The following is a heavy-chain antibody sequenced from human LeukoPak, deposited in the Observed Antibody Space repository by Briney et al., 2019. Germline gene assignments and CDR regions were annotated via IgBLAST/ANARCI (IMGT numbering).Heavy chain of an antibody. Sequence: PGGSLRVSCAASGFSFTKYAMDGVRQAPGKGLEWVAIISKDGSMRYYADSVKGRFTVSRDNSNNAVYLQMNSLKSEDTAVYYCAGEKFDIWGQGTMVTVSA. CDR1: GFSFTKYA. CDR3: AGEKFDI. CDR2: ISKDGSMR. V-gene: IGHV3-30*04. J-gene: IGHJ3*02.